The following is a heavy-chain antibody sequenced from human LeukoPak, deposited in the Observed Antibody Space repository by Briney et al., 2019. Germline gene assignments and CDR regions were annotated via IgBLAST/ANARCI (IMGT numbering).Heavy chain of an antibody. J-gene: IGHJ4*02. CDR3: TTATDGYSYYFDY. Sequence: GGSLRLSCAASGFTFSNAWMSWVRQAPGKGLEWVGRIKSKTDGGATDYAAPVKGRFTISRDDSKNTLYLQMNSLKTEDTAVYYCTTATDGYSYYFDYWGQGTLVTVSS. CDR2: IKSKTDGGAT. CDR1: GFTFSNAW. D-gene: IGHD5-24*01. V-gene: IGHV3-15*01.